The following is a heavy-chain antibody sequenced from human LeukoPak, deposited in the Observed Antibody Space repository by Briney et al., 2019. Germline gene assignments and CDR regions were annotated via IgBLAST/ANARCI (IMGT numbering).Heavy chain of an antibody. CDR1: GYTLTELS. V-gene: IGHV1-24*01. J-gene: IGHJ3*02. Sequence: ASVKVSCEVSGYTLTELSMHWVRQAPGKGLEWMGGFDPEDGETIYAQKFQGRVTMTEDTSTDTAYMELSSLRSEDTAVYYCATDVSSSWEAGAFDIWGQGTMVTVSS. CDR3: ATDVSSSWEAGAFDI. CDR2: FDPEDGET. D-gene: IGHD6-13*01.